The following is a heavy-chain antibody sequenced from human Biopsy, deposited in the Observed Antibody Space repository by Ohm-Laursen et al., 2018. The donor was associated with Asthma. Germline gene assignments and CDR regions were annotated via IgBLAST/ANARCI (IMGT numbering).Heavy chain of an antibody. CDR2: ISVYNGNT. CDR1: GYTFNSAG. D-gene: IGHD3-10*01. V-gene: IGHV1-18*01. Sequence: SSVKVSCKTSGYTFNSAGITWVRQAPGQGLEWMGWISVYNGNTKVAQKLQDRVTMATDTSTSTAYMELRSLRSDDTAVYFRARAVDYSHYYGIDVWGQGTTVTVS. CDR3: ARAVDYSHYYGIDV. J-gene: IGHJ6*02.